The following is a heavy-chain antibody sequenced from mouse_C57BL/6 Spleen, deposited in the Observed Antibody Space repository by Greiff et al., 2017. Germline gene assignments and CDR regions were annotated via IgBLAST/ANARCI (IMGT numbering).Heavy chain of an antibody. J-gene: IGHJ2*01. D-gene: IGHD1-2*01. CDR1: GYSITSGYY. V-gene: IGHV3-6*01. CDR2: ISYDGSN. Sequence: EVKLVESGPGLVKPSQSLSLTCSVTGYSITSGYYWNWIRQFPGNKLEWMGYISYDGSNNYKPSLKNRISITRDTSKNQFFLKLNSVTTEDTSTYYCARVALLRFDYWGQGTTLTVSS. CDR3: ARVALLRFDY.